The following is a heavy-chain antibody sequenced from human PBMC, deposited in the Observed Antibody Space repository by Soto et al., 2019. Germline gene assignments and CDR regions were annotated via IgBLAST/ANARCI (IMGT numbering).Heavy chain of an antibody. J-gene: IGHJ4*02. CDR2: MNPNSGRT. Sequence: QVQLVQSGAEVKKPGASVKVSCKASGYTFSSYDINWVRQATGQGLEWMGWMNPNSGRTGYAQKFQGRVTMTWNTSISTAYMELSSLTSEDTAVYFCAIGKLGLAAACAYWDQGTLVTVSA. CDR3: AIGKLGLAAACAY. D-gene: IGHD6-13*01. CDR1: GYTFSSYD. V-gene: IGHV1-8*01.